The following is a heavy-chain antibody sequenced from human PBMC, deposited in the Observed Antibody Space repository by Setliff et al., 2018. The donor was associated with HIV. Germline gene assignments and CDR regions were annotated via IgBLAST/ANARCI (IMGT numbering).Heavy chain of an antibody. Sequence: SETLSLTCAVYGGSFSGYYWTWIRQPPGKGLEWIGDINHSGKTNYNRSLKSRVTISLDTSKNQFSLRLTSVTAAETAVYYCAREGGTGRSSWYGAYWYDPWGQGTLVTVSS. D-gene: IGHD6-13*01. V-gene: IGHV4-34*01. CDR1: GGSFSGYY. CDR2: INHSGKT. CDR3: AREGGTGRSSWYGAYWYDP. J-gene: IGHJ5*02.